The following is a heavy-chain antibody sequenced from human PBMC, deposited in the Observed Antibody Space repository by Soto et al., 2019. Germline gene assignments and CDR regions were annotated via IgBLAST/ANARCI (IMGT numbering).Heavy chain of an antibody. V-gene: IGHV4-34*01. Sequence: QVQLQQWGAGLLTPSEPLSLTCAVYGGSFSGYYWSWIRQPPGKGLEWIGEINHSVSTNYNPSLKRRVTISVDTSKNQFTQKLSSVTAADTAVYYSARRTDYGDKGDWFDPWGQGTLVTVSS. D-gene: IGHD4-17*01. CDR1: GGSFSGYY. CDR3: ARRTDYGDKGDWFDP. J-gene: IGHJ5*02. CDR2: INHSVST.